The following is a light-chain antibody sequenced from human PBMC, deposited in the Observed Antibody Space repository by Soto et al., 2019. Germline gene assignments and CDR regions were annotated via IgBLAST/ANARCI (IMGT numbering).Light chain of an antibody. J-gene: IGKJ4*01. CDR1: QSISSY. CDR3: HQRSNWPET. V-gene: IGKV3-11*01. Sequence: EIVLTQSPATLSLSPGERATLSCGASQSISSYLAWYQQKPGQPPRLLILDASNRATDIPARFSGSGSGTDFSLTISSLEPEDFAVYYCHQRSNWPETFGGGTKVEIK. CDR2: DAS.